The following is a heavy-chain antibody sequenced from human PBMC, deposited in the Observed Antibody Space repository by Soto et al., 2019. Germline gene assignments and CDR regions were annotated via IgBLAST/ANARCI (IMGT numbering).Heavy chain of an antibody. D-gene: IGHD6-13*01. CDR3: ARDSTSWFPYYGIDV. CDR1: GGSIDYYR. Sequence: QVQLQESSPGLVKALETLSLTCTVSGGSIDYYRWSWIRQPPGKGLEWIGDISDSGSTNYNLSLRSRVTILVDTSKNQFSLKLNSVTAADTAVYYCARDSTSWFPYYGIDVWGQGTTVTVSS. CDR2: ISDSGST. J-gene: IGHJ6*02. V-gene: IGHV4-59*01.